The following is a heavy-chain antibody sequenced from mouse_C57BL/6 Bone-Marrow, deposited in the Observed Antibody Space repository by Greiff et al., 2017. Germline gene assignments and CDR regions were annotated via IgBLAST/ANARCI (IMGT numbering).Heavy chain of an antibody. J-gene: IGHJ3*01. CDR3: ARSGQLRLLFAY. V-gene: IGHV1-19*01. D-gene: IGHD3-2*02. CDR2: INPYNGGT. CDR1: GYTFTDYY. Sequence: EVQLQQSGPVLVKPGASVKMSCKASGYTFTDYYMNWVKQSHGKSLEWIGVINPYNGGTSYNQKFKGKATLTVDKSSSTADMELKSLTSEDSAVYYCARSGQLRLLFAYWGQGTLVTVSA.